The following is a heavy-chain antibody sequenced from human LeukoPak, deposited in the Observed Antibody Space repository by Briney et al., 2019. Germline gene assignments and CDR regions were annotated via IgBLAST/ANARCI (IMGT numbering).Heavy chain of an antibody. V-gene: IGHV1-69*13. CDR1: GGTFSSYA. Sequence: GASVKVSCKASGGTFSSYAISWVRQAPGQGLEWMGGIIPIFGTANYAQKFQGRVTITADESTSTAYMELSSLRSEDTAVSYCARGRYCSGGSCYSGADYYYYYGMDVWGKGTTVTVSS. CDR3: ARGRYCSGGSCYSGADYYYYYGMDV. J-gene: IGHJ6*04. D-gene: IGHD2-15*01. CDR2: IIPIFGTA.